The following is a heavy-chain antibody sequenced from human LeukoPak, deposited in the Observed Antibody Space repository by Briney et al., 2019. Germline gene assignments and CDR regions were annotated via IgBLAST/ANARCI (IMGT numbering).Heavy chain of an antibody. J-gene: IGHJ3*02. CDR1: GGSIGTYY. CDR2: IYHSGDT. CDR3: ARGEMATIEDAFDI. V-gene: IGHV4-59*01. D-gene: IGHD5-24*01. Sequence: PSETLSLTCTVSGGSIGTYYWSWIRQPPGKGLEWIGYIYHSGDTKYNPSLKSRVTISVDTSKNQFSLRLRSVTAADTAVYYCARGEMATIEDAFDIWGQGTMVTVSS.